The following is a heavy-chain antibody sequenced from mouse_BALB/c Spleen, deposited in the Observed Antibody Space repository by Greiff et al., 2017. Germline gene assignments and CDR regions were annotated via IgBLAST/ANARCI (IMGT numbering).Heavy chain of an antibody. CDR2: IDPENGNT. CDR1: GFNIKDYY. D-gene: IGHD1-1*02. J-gene: IGHJ4*01. CDR3: ASYGPYAMDY. Sequence: VQLQQSGAELVKPGASVKLSCTASGFNIKDYYMHWVKQRPEQGLEWIGWIDPENGNTIYDPKFQGKASITADTSSNTAYLQLSSLTSEDTAVYYCASYGPYAMDYWGQGTSVTVSS. V-gene: IGHV14-1*02.